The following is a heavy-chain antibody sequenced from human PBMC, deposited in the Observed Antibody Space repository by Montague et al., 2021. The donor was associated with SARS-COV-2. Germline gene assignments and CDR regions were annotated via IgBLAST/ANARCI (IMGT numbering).Heavy chain of an antibody. CDR1: GGSFSTYS. J-gene: IGHJ6*03. V-gene: IGHV4-34*01. CDR2: IHHGGST. Sequence: SETLSLTCAVHGGSFSTYSWNWIRQPPGKGLEWIGEIHHGGSTNYNPSLKSRVTISADTSKNLFSLKLTSVAAADTAVYYCARLGDGVVPSPILGVGPYYSYYYMDVWGQGTTVTVSS. D-gene: IGHD3-10*01. CDR3: ARLGDGVVPSPILGVGPYYSYYYMDV.